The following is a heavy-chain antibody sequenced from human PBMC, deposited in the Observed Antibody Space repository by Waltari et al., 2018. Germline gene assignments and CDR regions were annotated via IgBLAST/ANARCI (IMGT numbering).Heavy chain of an antibody. Sequence: QVQLQESGPGLVKPSQTLSLTCTVSGGSISSGSYYWSWIRQPAGKGLEWIGYIYTSGGTNYNPSLKSRVTISVDTSKNQFSLKLSSVTAADTAVYYCARKSSSYYYFDYWGQGTLVTVSS. CDR2: IYTSGGT. V-gene: IGHV4-61*09. J-gene: IGHJ4*02. D-gene: IGHD6-13*01. CDR1: GGSISSGSYY. CDR3: ARKSSSYYYFDY.